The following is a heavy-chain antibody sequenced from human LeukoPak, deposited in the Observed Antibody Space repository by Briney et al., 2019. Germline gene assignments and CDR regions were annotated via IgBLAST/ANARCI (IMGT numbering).Heavy chain of an antibody. V-gene: IGHV3-21*01. CDR3: ARASIRQSRGFDP. CDR2: ISSSSSYI. CDR1: GFTFRSYS. Sequence: PGGSLRLSCAASGFTFRSYSMNWVRQAPGKGLDWVSSISSSSSYIYYADSVKGRFTISRDNAKNSLYLQMNSLRAEDTAVYYCARASIRQSRGFDPWGQGTLVTVSS. J-gene: IGHJ5*02. D-gene: IGHD2-2*02.